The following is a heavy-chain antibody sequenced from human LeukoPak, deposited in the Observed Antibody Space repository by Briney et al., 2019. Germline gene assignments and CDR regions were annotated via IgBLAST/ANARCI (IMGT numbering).Heavy chain of an antibody. V-gene: IGHV3-74*01. CDR1: GFTFSSYW. J-gene: IGHJ6*02. CDR2: INSDGSST. D-gene: IGHD3-10*01. CDR3: ARVSYYGSGSPGDYYYYYGMDV. Sequence: GGSLRLSCAAPGFTFSSYWMHWVRQAPGKGLVWVSRINSDGSSTSYADSVKGRFTISRDNAKNTLYLQMNSLRAEDTAVYYCARVSYYGSGSPGDYYYYYGMDVWGQGTTVTVSS.